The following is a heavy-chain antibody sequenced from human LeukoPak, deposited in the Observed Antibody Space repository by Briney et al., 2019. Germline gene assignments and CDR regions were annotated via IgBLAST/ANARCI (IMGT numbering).Heavy chain of an antibody. J-gene: IGHJ5*02. V-gene: IGHV1-69*13. Sequence: SVKVSCKASGGTFSRYAISWVRQAPGQGLEWMGGIIPIFGTANYAQKFQGRVTITADESTSTAYMELSSLRSEDTAVYYCARFDGEQQLGRFDPWGQGTLVTVSS. D-gene: IGHD6-13*01. CDR2: IIPIFGTA. CDR1: GGTFSRYA. CDR3: ARFDGEQQLGRFDP.